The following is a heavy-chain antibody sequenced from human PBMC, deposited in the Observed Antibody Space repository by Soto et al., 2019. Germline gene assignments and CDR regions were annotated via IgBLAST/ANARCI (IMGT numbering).Heavy chain of an antibody. CDR2: ISPSGDTT. V-gene: IGHV3-23*01. CDR3: AFKVTANPFY. CDR1: GFTFTAYY. J-gene: IGHJ4*02. Sequence: PGGSLRLSCATSGFTFTAYYLTWVRQAPGKGLDWVSGISPSGDTTYYADSVKGRFTISRDNSKTVLYLQMNSLRAEDTAVYYCAFKVTANPFYWGQGTLVTVSA. D-gene: IGHD2-21*02.